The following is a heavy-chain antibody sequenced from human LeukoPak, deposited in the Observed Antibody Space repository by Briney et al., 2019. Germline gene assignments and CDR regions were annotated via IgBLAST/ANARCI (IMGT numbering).Heavy chain of an antibody. V-gene: IGHV4-34*01. CDR3: ARGGYSGSYYGVYDY. CDR1: GGSFSGYY. J-gene: IGHJ4*02. CDR2: INHSGST. Sequence: PSETLSLTCAVYGGSFSGYYWSWIRQPPGKGLEWIGEINHSGSTNYNPSLKSRVTISVDTSKNRFSLKLSSVTAADTAVYYCARGGYSGSYYGVYDYWGQGTLVTVSS. D-gene: IGHD1-26*01.